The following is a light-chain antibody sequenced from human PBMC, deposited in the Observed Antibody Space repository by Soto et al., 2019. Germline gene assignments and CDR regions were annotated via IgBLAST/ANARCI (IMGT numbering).Light chain of an antibody. Sequence: IVLKQSPGTLSLSPGERATLSCRASQSVSNNYLAWYQQKPGQAPRLLIYGASNRATGIPDRFSGSGSGTDFTLTISRLEPEDFAVYYCQQYDNSPITFGQGTRLEIK. CDR1: QSVSNNY. CDR2: GAS. CDR3: QQYDNSPIT. V-gene: IGKV3-20*01. J-gene: IGKJ5*01.